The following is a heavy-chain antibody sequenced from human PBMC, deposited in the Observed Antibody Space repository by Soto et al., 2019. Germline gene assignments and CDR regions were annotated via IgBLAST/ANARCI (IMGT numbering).Heavy chain of an antibody. V-gene: IGHV3-48*02. CDR3: ASRGYYDSSGYKYFQH. Sequence: HPGGSLRLSCAASGFTFSSYSMNWVRQAPGKGLEWVSYISSSSSTIYYADSVKGRFTISRDNAKNSLYLQMNSLRDEDTAVYYCASRGYYDSSGYKYFQHRGQGTLVTVSS. D-gene: IGHD3-22*01. CDR2: ISSSSSTI. CDR1: GFTFSSYS. J-gene: IGHJ1*01.